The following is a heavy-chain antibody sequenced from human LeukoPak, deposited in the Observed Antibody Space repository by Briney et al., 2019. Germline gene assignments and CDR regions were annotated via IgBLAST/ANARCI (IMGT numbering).Heavy chain of an antibody. V-gene: IGHV1-18*01. Sequence: GASVKVSCKASGYTFTSYGISWVRQAPGQGLEWMGWISAYNGNTNYAQKLQGRVTMTTDTSTSTAYMELRSLRSDDTAVYYCARDTFADYYDSSGYDSFDYWGQGTLVTVSS. CDR1: GYTFTSYG. CDR2: ISAYNGNT. J-gene: IGHJ4*02. CDR3: ARDTFADYYDSSGYDSFDY. D-gene: IGHD3-22*01.